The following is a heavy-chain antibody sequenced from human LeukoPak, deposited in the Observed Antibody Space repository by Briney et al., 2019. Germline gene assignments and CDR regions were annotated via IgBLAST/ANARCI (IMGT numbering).Heavy chain of an antibody. J-gene: IGHJ5*02. CDR2: ISWNSGSI. V-gene: IGHV3-9*01. CDR3: AKDMVGDILTGYPKGNWFDP. D-gene: IGHD3-9*01. CDR1: GFTFDDYA. Sequence: PGGSLRLSCAASGFTFDDYAMHWVRHAPGKGLEWVSGISWNSGSIGYADSVKGRFTISRDNAKNSLYLQMNSLRAEDTALYYCAKDMVGDILTGYPKGNWFDPWGQGTLVTVSS.